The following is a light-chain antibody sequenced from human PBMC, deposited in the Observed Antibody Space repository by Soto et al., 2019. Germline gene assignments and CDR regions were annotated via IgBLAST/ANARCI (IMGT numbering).Light chain of an antibody. CDR1: QTATNY. V-gene: IGKV1-39*01. J-gene: IGKJ4*01. Sequence: DLQMTQSPSFLSASVGDTVTITCRASQTATNYLNWYQQRPGKPPKLLIYAASTLQIGVPSRFRGSGSGTDFTLTITSLQAEDVATYFCQQSYSPLTFGGGTKLEIQ. CDR3: QQSYSPLT. CDR2: AAS.